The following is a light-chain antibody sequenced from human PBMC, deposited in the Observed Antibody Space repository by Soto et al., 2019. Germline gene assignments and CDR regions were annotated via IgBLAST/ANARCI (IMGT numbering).Light chain of an antibody. CDR2: NAF. CDR3: QHSSRCPLT. Sequence: DIQMTQSPSSLSASVGDRITITCRASQSINRYLNWYQQKLGEAPRLLIYNAFTLQSGVPSRFSGGGSGTDFTLTISSLQRDYFATDYCQHSSRCPLTFGGGTKVEIK. V-gene: IGKV1-39*01. J-gene: IGKJ4*01. CDR1: QSINRY.